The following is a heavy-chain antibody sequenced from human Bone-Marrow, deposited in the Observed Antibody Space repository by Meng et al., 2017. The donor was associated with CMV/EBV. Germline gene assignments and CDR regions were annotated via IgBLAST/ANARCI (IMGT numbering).Heavy chain of an antibody. V-gene: IGHV1-46*01. Sequence: ASVKVSCKASGYTFTSYYMHWVLQAPGQGLEWMGIINPSGGSTSYAQKFQGRVTMTRDTSTSTVYMELSSLRSEDTAVYYCARDVYSYGSSVITMVRGVTIYYYYGMDVWGQGTTVTVYS. J-gene: IGHJ6*01. CDR3: ARDVYSYGSSVITMVRGVTIYYYYGMDV. CDR2: INPSGGST. CDR1: GYTFTSYY. D-gene: IGHD3-10*01.